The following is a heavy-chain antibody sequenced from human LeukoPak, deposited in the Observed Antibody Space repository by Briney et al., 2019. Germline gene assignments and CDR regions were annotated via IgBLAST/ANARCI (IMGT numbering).Heavy chain of an antibody. CDR1: GFTFSSYG. V-gene: IGHV3-23*01. Sequence: TGGSLRLSCAASGFTFSSYGMSWVRQAPGKGLEWVSAISGSGGSTYYADSVKGRFTISRDNSKNTLYLQMNSLRAEDTAVYYCAGDYYDSSGYYSPPDYWGQGTLVTVSS. CDR2: ISGSGGST. CDR3: AGDYYDSSGYYSPPDY. J-gene: IGHJ4*02. D-gene: IGHD3-22*01.